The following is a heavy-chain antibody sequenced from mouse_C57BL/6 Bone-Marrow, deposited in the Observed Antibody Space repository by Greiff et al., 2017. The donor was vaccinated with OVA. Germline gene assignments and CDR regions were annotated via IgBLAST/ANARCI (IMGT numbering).Heavy chain of an antibody. V-gene: IGHV5-4*01. CDR1: GFTFSSYA. CDR2: ISDGGSYT. Sequence: QGVESGGGLVKPGGSLKLSCAASGFTFSSYAMSWVRQTPEKRLEWVATISDGGSYTYYPDNVKGRFTISRDNAKNNLYLQMSHLKSEDTAMYYCARDSNYYFDYWGQGTTLTVSS. J-gene: IGHJ2*01. CDR3: ARDSNYYFDY. D-gene: IGHD2-5*01.